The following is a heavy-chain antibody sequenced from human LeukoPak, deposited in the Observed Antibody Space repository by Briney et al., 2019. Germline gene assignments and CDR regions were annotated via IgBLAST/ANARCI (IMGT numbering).Heavy chain of an antibody. Sequence: PGGSLRLSCAASGFTFSSYVMSWVRQAPGKGLEWVSAISGSGGSTYYADSVKGRFTISRDNSKNTLYLQMNSLRAEDTAVYYCAKDWRRGYSYGFDYWGQGTLVTVPS. CDR1: GFTFSSYV. CDR2: ISGSGGST. V-gene: IGHV3-23*01. D-gene: IGHD5-18*01. J-gene: IGHJ4*02. CDR3: AKDWRRGYSYGFDY.